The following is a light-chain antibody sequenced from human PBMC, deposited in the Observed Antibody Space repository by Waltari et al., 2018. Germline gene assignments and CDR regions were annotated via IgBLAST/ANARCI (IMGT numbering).Light chain of an antibody. CDR2: GNS. V-gene: IGLV1-40*01. CDR1: RSNIGADYA. J-gene: IGLJ3*02. CDR3: QSYDNRLGAWV. Sequence: QSALTQPPPVSGAAGQRVTTPCTGTRSNIGADYAGHWYQQRPRTAPYLLTQGNSNRPSGVPDRFSGSKSGTSASLAITGLQAEDEADYYCQSYDNRLGAWVFGGGTKLTVL.